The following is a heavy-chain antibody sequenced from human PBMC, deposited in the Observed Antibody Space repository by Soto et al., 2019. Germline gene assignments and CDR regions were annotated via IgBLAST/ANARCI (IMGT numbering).Heavy chain of an antibody. V-gene: IGHV3-23*01. CDR1: GFPFSSYA. CDR3: AKVFSYGDWNYGGRLVDY. Sequence: HPGGSLRLSCAASGFPFSSYAMSWVRQAPGKGLEWVSAISGSGGSTYYADSVKGRFTISRDNSKNTLYLQMNSLRAEDTAVYYCAKVFSYGDWNYGGRLVDYWGQGTLVTVSS. CDR2: ISGSGGST. J-gene: IGHJ4*02. D-gene: IGHD1-7*01.